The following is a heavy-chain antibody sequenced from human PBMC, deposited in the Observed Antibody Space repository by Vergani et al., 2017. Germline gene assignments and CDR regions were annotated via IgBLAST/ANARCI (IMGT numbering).Heavy chain of an antibody. D-gene: IGHD3-22*01. CDR1: GYTLTELS. V-gene: IGHV1-46*03. CDR2: INPSGGST. Sequence: QVQLVQSGAEVKKPGASVKVSCKVSGYTLTELSMHWVRQAPGKGLEWMGIINPSGGSTSYAQKFQGRVTMTRDTSTSTVYMELSSLRSEDTAVYYCTRGWYYVIIAYWSYWGERTLVTVSS. CDR3: TRGWYYVIIAYWSY. J-gene: IGHJ4*02.